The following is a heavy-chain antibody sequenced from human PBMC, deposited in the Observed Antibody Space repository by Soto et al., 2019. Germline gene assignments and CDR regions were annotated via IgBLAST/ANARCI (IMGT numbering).Heavy chain of an antibody. J-gene: IGHJ4*02. CDR1: GGSFSGYY. Sequence: NPSETLSLTCAVYGGSFSGYYWSWIRQPPGKGLEWIGEINHSGSTNYNPSLKSRVTISVDTSKNQFSLKLSSVTAADTAVYYCARGHDYIWGSYRDFDYWGQGTLVTVSS. CDR3: ARGHDYIWGSYRDFDY. CDR2: INHSGST. D-gene: IGHD3-16*02. V-gene: IGHV4-34*01.